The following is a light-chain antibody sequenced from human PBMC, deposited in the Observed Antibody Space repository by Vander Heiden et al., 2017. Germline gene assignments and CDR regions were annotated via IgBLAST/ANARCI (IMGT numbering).Light chain of an antibody. CDR2: DDS. Sequence: SAVLTQPPSVSVAPGQTARITCEGNNIGNKIVPWYQQKAGQAPVLVVYDDSDRPSEIPERFSGSTSGNPATLTISRVEAGDEAAYYCQVWDSSSDHWVFGGGTKLTVL. CDR1: NIGNKI. CDR3: QVWDSSSDHWV. J-gene: IGLJ3*02. V-gene: IGLV3-21*02.